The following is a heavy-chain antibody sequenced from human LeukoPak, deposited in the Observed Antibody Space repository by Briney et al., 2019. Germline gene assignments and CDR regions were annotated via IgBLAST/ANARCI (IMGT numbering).Heavy chain of an antibody. CDR2: IYHSGST. Sequence: SETLSLTCAVSGYSITSDYYWGWIRQPPGKGLEWIGSIYHSGSTYYNPSLKSRVTISVDTSKNQFSLKLSSVTAADTAVYYCARLAAPNNWFDPWGQGTLVTVSS. CDR1: GYSITSDYY. J-gene: IGHJ5*02. D-gene: IGHD6-25*01. CDR3: ARLAAPNNWFDP. V-gene: IGHV4-38-2*01.